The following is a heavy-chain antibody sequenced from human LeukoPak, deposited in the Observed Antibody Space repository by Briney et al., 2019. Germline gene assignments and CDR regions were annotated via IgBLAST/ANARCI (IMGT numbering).Heavy chain of an antibody. CDR2: INSDGST. D-gene: IGHD6-13*01. J-gene: IGHJ4*02. CDR3: ARDAYTIRWYYY. Sequence: PGGSLRLSCAASGFIINTSYMTWVRQAPGKGLEWVSLINSDGSTYYAESVKGRCTISRDNSKNTLYLQMNSLRAEDAAVYYCARDAYTIRWYYYWGQGTLVTVSS. V-gene: IGHV3-53*01. CDR1: GFIINTSY.